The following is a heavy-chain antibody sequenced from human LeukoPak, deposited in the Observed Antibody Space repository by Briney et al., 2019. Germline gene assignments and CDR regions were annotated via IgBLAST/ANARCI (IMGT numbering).Heavy chain of an antibody. CDR3: AKDLHSSGWSARFDY. D-gene: IGHD6-19*01. V-gene: IGHV3-30*02. CDR1: GFTFSSYG. CDR2: IRYDGSNK. Sequence: PGGSLRLSCAASGFTFSSYGMHWVRQAPGVGLGGVAFIRYDGSNKYYADSVKGRFTTSRDNSKNTLCLQMNSMRAEDTAVYYCAKDLHSSGWSARFDYWGQGTLLTVSS. J-gene: IGHJ4*02.